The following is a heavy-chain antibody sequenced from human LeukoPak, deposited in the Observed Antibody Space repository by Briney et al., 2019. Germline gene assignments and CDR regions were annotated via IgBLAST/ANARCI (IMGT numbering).Heavy chain of an antibody. CDR2: ISGSGGST. J-gene: IGHJ5*02. CDR1: GFTFSSYA. V-gene: IGHV3-23*01. CDR3: ARDIGPMTGNWFDP. D-gene: IGHD3-9*01. Sequence: PGGSLRLSCAASGFTFSSYAMSWVRQAPGKGLEWVSAISGSGGSTYYADSVKGRFTISRDNSKNTLYLQMNSLRAEDTAVYYCARDIGPMTGNWFDPWGQGTLVAVSS.